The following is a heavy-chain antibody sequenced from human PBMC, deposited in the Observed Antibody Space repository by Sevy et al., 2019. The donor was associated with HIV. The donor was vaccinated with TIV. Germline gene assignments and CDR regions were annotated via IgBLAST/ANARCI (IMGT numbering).Heavy chain of an antibody. CDR2: ISSSSSYT. CDR1: GFTFSDYY. D-gene: IGHD3-10*01. V-gene: IGHV3-11*06. J-gene: IGHJ4*02. Sequence: GGSLRLSCAASGFTFSDYYMSWIRQAPGKGLEWVSYISSSSSYTKYADSVKGRFTISRDNAKNSLYLQMNSLRAEDTAVYYCARVKDTSYYYGSGSYYSFDYWGQGTLVTVSS. CDR3: ARVKDTSYYYGSGSYYSFDY.